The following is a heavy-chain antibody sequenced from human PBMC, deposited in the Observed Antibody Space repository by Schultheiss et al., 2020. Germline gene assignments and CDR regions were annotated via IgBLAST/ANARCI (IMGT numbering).Heavy chain of an antibody. J-gene: IGHJ3*02. D-gene: IGHD2-2*01. Sequence: SETLSLTCTVSGGSISSYYWSWIRQPAGKGLEWIGRIYTSGSTNYNPSLKSRVTMSVDTSKNQFSLKLSSVTAADTAVYYCARDRVVVPAAISSSYAFDIWGQGTMVTVSS. CDR1: GGSISSYY. CDR3: ARDRVVVPAAISSSYAFDI. CDR2: IYTSGST. V-gene: IGHV4-4*07.